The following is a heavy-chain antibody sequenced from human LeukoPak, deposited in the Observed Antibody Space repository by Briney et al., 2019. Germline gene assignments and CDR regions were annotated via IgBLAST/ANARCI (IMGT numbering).Heavy chain of an antibody. D-gene: IGHD3-22*01. J-gene: IGHJ6*03. V-gene: IGHV4-34*01. CDR1: GGSFSGYY. CDR3: ARGRAHYDSSGYYYRRYYYMDV. Sequence: SETLPLTCAVYGGSFSGYYWSWIRQPPGKGLEWIGEINHSGSTNYNPSLKSRVTISVDTSKNQFSLKLSPVTAADTAVYYCARGRAHYDSSGYYYRRYYYMDVWGKGTTVTVSS. CDR2: INHSGST.